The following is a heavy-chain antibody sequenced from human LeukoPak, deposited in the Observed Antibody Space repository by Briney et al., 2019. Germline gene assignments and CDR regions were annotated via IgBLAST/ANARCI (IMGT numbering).Heavy chain of an antibody. CDR3: TQWELSTLLDY. D-gene: IGHD1-26*01. V-gene: IGHV3-48*01. CDR1: GFTFSSYS. Sequence: GGSLRLSCAASGFTFSSYSMNWVRQAPGKGLEWVSYISSSSSTIYYADSVKGRFTISRDNAKNSLYLQMDSLRVEDMAVYYCTQWELSTLLDYWGQGTLVTVSS. CDR2: ISSSSSTI. J-gene: IGHJ4*02.